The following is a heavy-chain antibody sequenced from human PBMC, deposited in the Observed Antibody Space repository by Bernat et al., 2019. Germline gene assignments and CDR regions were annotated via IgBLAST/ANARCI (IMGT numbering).Heavy chain of an antibody. Sequence: QVQLVESGGGLVKPGGSLRLFCAASGFTFSDFYMSWIRQAPGKGLEWVSYITTSGSYINYADSVKGRFTISRDNDKNSLYLQMSSLRAEDTAVYYCARVRDSGYDWDSWGQGALVTVSS. CDR2: ITTSGSYI. V-gene: IGHV3-11*06. CDR3: ARVRDSGYDWDS. CDR1: GFTFSDFY. J-gene: IGHJ4*02. D-gene: IGHD5-12*01.